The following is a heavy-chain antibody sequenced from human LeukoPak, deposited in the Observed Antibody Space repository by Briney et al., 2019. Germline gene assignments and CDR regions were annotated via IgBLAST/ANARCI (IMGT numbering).Heavy chain of an antibody. J-gene: IGHJ4*02. D-gene: IGHD5-18*01. Sequence: GGSLRLSCAASGFTFSSYAMSWVRQAPGKGLEWVSAISGSGGSTYYADSVKGRFTISRDNSKNTLYLQMNSLRAEDTAVYYCAKGDTARLGSQPFSGVDYWGQGTLVTVSS. CDR1: GFTFSSYA. V-gene: IGHV3-23*01. CDR3: AKGDTARLGSQPFSGVDY. CDR2: ISGSGGST.